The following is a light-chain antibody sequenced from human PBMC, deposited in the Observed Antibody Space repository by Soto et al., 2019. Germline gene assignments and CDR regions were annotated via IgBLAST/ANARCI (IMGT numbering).Light chain of an antibody. CDR1: SSNIGSNY. V-gene: IGLV2-14*01. Sequence: QSVLTQPPSASGTPGQRVTISCSGSSSNIGSNYVYWYQQHPGKAPKLMIYEVSNRPSGVSNPFSGSKSGNTASLTISGLQAEDEADYYCSSYTSRTPYVFGTGTKAPVL. CDR3: SSYTSRTPYV. CDR2: EVS. J-gene: IGLJ1*01.